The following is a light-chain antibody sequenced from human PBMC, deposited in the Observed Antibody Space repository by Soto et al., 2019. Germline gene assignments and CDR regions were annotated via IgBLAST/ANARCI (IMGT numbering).Light chain of an antibody. J-gene: IGKJ1*01. CDR2: DAS. Sequence: ILMTQSPATLSVSPGERATLSCRASQSVSNNLAWYQQKPGQAPRLLIYDASTRATGIPARFSGSGSGTEFTLIIIGLQSGDFAVYYCQQYNNWPQWTFGQGTKVEIK. CDR1: QSVSNN. V-gene: IGKV3-15*01. CDR3: QQYNNWPQWT.